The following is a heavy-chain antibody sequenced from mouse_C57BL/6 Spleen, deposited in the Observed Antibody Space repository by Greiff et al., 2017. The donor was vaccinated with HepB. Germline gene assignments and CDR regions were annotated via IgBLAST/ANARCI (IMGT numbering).Heavy chain of an antibody. Sequence: EVQVVESGGGLVKPGGSLKLSCAASGFTFSSYAMSWVRQTPEKRLEWVATISDGGSYTYYPDNVKGRFTISRDNAKNNLYLQMSHLKSEDTAMYYCARGRGYYGSSYWYFDVWGTGTTVTVSS. J-gene: IGHJ1*03. CDR3: ARGRGYYGSSYWYFDV. CDR1: GFTFSSYA. CDR2: ISDGGSYT. V-gene: IGHV5-4*01. D-gene: IGHD1-1*01.